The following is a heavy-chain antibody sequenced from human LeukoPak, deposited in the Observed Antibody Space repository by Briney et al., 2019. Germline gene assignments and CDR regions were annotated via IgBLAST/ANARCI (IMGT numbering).Heavy chain of an antibody. Sequence: PSENLSLTCAVSGYSMNNYYWSWIRQPAGKGREGIGRIYTSGVTNYNPSLETRVPISLDKSKKQFSLSLPSVPAADTAVYYCARGGRSSWSGGEHDFWGQGTLVTVSS. D-gene: IGHD3-3*01. CDR1: GYSMNNYY. CDR2: IYTSGVT. J-gene: IGHJ4*02. V-gene: IGHV4-4*07. CDR3: ARGGRSSWSGGEHDF.